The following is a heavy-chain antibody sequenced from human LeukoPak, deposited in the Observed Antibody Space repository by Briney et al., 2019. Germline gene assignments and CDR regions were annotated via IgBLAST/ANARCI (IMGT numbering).Heavy chain of an antibody. CDR2: ISYDGGNK. Sequence: PGGSLRLSCAASGFTFSSYAIHWVRPAPGKGLEWVAVISYDGGNKYYADSVKGRFTISRDNSKNTLYLQMNTLRPEDTAVYYCARDSYDFWSGYRSPFDYWGQGTLVTVSS. D-gene: IGHD3-3*01. CDR3: ARDSYDFWSGYRSPFDY. CDR1: GFTFSSYA. V-gene: IGHV3-30*04. J-gene: IGHJ4*02.